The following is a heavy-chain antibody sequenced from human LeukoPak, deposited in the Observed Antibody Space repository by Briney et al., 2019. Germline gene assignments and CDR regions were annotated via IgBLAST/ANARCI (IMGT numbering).Heavy chain of an antibody. CDR1: GFTFSDYY. Sequence: GGSLRLSCAASGFTFSDYYMNWIRQAPGKGLEWVSYISSSGSPIYYADSVKGRFTISRDNSKNTLYLQMNSLRAEDTAVYYCAASPLGQKGGYWGQGTLVTVSS. CDR2: ISSSGSPI. J-gene: IGHJ4*02. V-gene: IGHV3-11*04. CDR3: AASPLGQKGGY. D-gene: IGHD1-26*01.